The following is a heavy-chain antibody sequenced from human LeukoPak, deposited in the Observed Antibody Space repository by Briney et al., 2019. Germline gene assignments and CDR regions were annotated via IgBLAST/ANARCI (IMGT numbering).Heavy chain of an antibody. V-gene: IGHV3-23*01. Sequence: GGSLRLSCAASGFTFSNYALSWVRQPPGKGLEWVSSISGSGGMTNYADSVRGRFTISRDNSKDTLYLQMNSLRAEDTAEYYXXKAXVXLACSSTXXSRYMDVWGKGTTVTVSS. CDR1: GFTFSNYA. D-gene: IGHD2-2*01. CDR3: XKAXVXLACSSTXXSRYMDV. J-gene: IGHJ6*03. CDR2: ISGSGGMT.